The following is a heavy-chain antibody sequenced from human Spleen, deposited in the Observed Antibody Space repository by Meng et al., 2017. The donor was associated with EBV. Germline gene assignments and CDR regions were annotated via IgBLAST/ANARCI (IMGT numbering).Heavy chain of an antibody. CDR1: GGSIRSRSYY. Sequence: QGPGPRPVSLLDTLSLTYPVAGGSIRSRSYYWGWIRKPPGKGLEWIGSMYYSGSTSLKSRLTISVDASKNQFSLELSSVTAADTAVYYCAIHGIVTSGAAIDYWGQGTLVTVSS. CDR2: MYYSGST. V-gene: IGHV4-39*01. CDR3: AIHGIVTSGAAIDY. J-gene: IGHJ4*02. D-gene: IGHD6-25*01.